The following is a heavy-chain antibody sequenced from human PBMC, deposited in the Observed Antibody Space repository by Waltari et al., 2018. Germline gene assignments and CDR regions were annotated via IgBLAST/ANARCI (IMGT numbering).Heavy chain of an antibody. CDR3: ARAGLERLAYAFDI. D-gene: IGHD1-1*01. J-gene: IGHJ3*02. CDR2: IYYSGST. Sequence: QVQLQASGPGLVKLSETLSLTCPVSGAPISSSHWTWIRQPPGKGLEWIGYIYYSGSTNYNPSLKSRVTISVDTSKNQFSLKLSSVTAADTAVYYCARAGLERLAYAFDIWGQGTMVTVSS. CDR1: GAPISSSH. V-gene: IGHV4-59*01.